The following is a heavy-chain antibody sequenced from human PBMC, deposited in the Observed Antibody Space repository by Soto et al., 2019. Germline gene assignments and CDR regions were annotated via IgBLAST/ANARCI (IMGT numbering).Heavy chain of an antibody. CDR1: GFAFSSYG. D-gene: IGHD3-3*01. J-gene: IGHJ6*02. CDR3: ARDIRDYDFWSGYKAYGMDV. CDR2: IWYDGSNK. Sequence: QVQLVESGGGVVQPGRSLRLSCAASGFAFSSYGMHWVRQAPGKGLEWVAVIWYDGSNKYYADSVKGRFTISRDNSKNTLYLQMNSLRAEDTAVYYCARDIRDYDFWSGYKAYGMDVWGQGTTVTVSS. V-gene: IGHV3-33*01.